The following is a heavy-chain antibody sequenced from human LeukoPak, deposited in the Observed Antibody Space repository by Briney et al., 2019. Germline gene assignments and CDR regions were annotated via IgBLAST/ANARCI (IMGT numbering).Heavy chain of an antibody. CDR3: ARVAVARTNYYYMDV. D-gene: IGHD6-19*01. J-gene: IGHJ6*03. CDR1: GGTFSSYA. CDR2: IIPIFGTA. Sequence: ASVKVSCKASGGTFSSYAISWVRQAPGQGLEWMGGIIPIFGTANYAQKFQGRVTITADKSTSTAYMELSSLRSEDTAVYYCARVAVARTNYYYMDVWGKGTTVTISS. V-gene: IGHV1-69*06.